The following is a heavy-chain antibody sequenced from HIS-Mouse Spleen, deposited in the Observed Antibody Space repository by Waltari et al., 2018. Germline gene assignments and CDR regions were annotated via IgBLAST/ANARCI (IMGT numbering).Heavy chain of an antibody. CDR2: IVDEGSNK. V-gene: IGHV3-33*06. CDR1: GFTFSSYG. Sequence: QVQLVESGGGVVQPGRSLRLSCAASGFTFSSYGMHWVRQAPGKGLEWVEGIVDEGSNKYYADSVKGRFTISRDNSKNTLYLQMNSLRAEDTAVYYCAKGKYYFDYWGQGTLVTVSS. J-gene: IGHJ4*02. CDR3: AKGKYYFDY.